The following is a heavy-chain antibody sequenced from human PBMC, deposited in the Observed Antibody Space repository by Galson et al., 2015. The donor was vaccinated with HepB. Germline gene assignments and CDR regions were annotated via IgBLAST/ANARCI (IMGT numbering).Heavy chain of an antibody. Sequence: SVKVSCKASGYTFTNYGISWVRQAPGQGLQWMGWISAYNGNTHYAQKLQGRVTMTTDTSTSTAYMELRRLRSDDTAVYYCARGDWGWGGFDDWGQGTLVTVSS. J-gene: IGHJ4*02. V-gene: IGHV1-18*01. CDR2: ISAYNGNT. CDR1: GYTFTNYG. CDR3: ARGDWGWGGFDD. D-gene: IGHD7-27*01.